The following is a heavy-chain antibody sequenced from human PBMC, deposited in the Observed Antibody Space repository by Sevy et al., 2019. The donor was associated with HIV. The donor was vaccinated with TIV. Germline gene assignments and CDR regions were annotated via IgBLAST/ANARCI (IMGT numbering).Heavy chain of an antibody. Sequence: GGSLRLSCAASGFTFSSYSMNWVRQAPGKGLEWVSSISSSSSYIYYADSVKGRFTISRDNAKNSLYLQMNSLRAEDTAVYYCARGGGDYGDYGDDYWGQGTLVTVSS. CDR1: GFTFSSYS. CDR3: ARGGGDYGDYGDDY. D-gene: IGHD4-17*01. CDR2: ISSSSSYI. J-gene: IGHJ4*02. V-gene: IGHV3-21*01.